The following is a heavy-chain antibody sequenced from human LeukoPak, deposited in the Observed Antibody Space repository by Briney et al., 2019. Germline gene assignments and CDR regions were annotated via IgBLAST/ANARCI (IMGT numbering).Heavy chain of an antibody. J-gene: IGHJ4*02. D-gene: IGHD3-10*01. Sequence: PSETLSLTCAVSGGSLSSSSNCWGCIRHPPRKWLEWNRCIYYSGSTYYNPALKARVTISVDTSKNPLSLKLSSVTAADTAVYYCARHITMVRGVIRPNDYWGQGTLVTVSS. CDR1: GGSLSSSSNC. CDR3: ARHITMVRGVIRPNDY. V-gene: IGHV4-39*01. CDR2: IYYSGST.